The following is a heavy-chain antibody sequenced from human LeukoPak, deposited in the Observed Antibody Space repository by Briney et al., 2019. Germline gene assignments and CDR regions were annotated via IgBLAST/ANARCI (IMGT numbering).Heavy chain of an antibody. CDR2: INPNTGGT. CDR3: AREGDFNGSGRGDS. D-gene: IGHD3-10*01. CDR1: GYTFTRFY. V-gene: IGHV1-2*02. Sequence: ASVKVSCKTSGYTFTRFYIHWVRRAPGQGLEWMGWINPNTGGTNFAQKFQGRVTMTTDTSISTAYMDLRRLTSDDTAVYFCAREGDFNGSGRGDSWGQGTLVSVSS. J-gene: IGHJ4*02.